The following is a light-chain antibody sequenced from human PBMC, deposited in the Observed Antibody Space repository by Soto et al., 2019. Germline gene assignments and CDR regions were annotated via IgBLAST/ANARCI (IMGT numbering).Light chain of an antibody. J-gene: IGKJ1*01. CDR1: QSVSSN. CDR3: QHYNNRPRT. CDR2: GAS. Sequence: EIVMTQSPATLSVSPGERATLSCRASQSVSSNLAWYQQKPGQAPRLLIYGASTMATGIPARFSGSGSGTKFTLTLSSLQSEDFAVYYCQHYNNRPRTFGQGTKVEIK. V-gene: IGKV3-15*01.